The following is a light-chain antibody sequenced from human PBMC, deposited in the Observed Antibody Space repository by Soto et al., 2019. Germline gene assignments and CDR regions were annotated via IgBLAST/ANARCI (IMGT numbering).Light chain of an antibody. J-gene: IGKJ5*01. V-gene: IGKV3-20*01. CDR2: GAS. CDR1: QTVRSSS. CDR3: QKYGSSPIT. Sequence: ERGMTQSPATRSVSPGERATLSCRASQTVRSSSLAWYQQKPGQAPRLLIYGASSRATGIPDRFSGSGSGTDFTLTIRRLETEDLAVYYCQKYGSSPITVGQGTQLDIK.